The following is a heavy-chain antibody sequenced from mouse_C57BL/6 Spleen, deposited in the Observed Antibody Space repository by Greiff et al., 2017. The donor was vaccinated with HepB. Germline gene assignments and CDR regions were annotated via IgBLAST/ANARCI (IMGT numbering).Heavy chain of an antibody. CDR1: GFNIKDDY. CDR3: TYPYYYGSGGAAY. J-gene: IGHJ3*01. Sequence: EVQLQQSGAELVRPGASVKLSCTASGFNIKDDYMHWVKQRPEQGLEWIGWIDPENGDTEYASKFQGKATITADKASKKAYLQLISLTSAVTAVYYCTYPYYYGSGGAAYWGQGTLVTVSA. CDR2: IDPENGDT. V-gene: IGHV14-4*01. D-gene: IGHD1-1*01.